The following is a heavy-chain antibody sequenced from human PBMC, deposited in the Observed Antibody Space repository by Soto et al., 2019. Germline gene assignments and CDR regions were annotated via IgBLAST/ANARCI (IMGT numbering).Heavy chain of an antibody. CDR3: ARGLTVTTSGYYYYYMDV. D-gene: IGHD4-17*01. CDR2: INHSGST. V-gene: IGHV4-34*01. CDR1: GGSFSGYY. J-gene: IGHJ6*03. Sequence: PSETLSLTCAVYGGSFSGYYWSWIRQPPGKGLEWIGEINHSGSTNYNPSLKSRVTISVDTSKNQFSLKLSSVTAADTAVYYCARGLTVTTSGYYYYYMDVWGKGTTVTSP.